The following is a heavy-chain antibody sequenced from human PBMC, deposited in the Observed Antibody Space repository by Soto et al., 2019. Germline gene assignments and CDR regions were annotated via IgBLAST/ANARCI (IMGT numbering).Heavy chain of an antibody. D-gene: IGHD3-16*01. CDR3: APLPRDRKKTSWYYADH. CDR1: GYDFNTNW. V-gene: IGHV5-51*01. CDR2: MHPGDSDT. J-gene: IGHJ4*02. Sequence: PGESLKISCRGSGYDFNTNWFGWVRQLPGRGLEWVGIMHPGDSDTRYNPSLQGHVTLSVDVTVSTAFLQWRSLETSDTGMYFCAPLPRDRKKTSWYYADHWGQGTQVTVLL.